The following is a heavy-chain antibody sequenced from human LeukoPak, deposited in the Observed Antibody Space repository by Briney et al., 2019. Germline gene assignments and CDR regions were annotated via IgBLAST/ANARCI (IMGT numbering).Heavy chain of an antibody. Sequence: GSSVKVSCKASGGALSTYAISWVRQAPGQGLEWMGGIIPIFGSTNYAQNFQGRVTITADESTYTTYMELTGLKAEDTAVYSCAGGLYCSGGGCYTGFFDSWAREPWSPSPQ. D-gene: IGHD2-15*01. CDR3: AGGLYCSGGGCYTGFFDS. CDR1: GGALSTYA. J-gene: IGHJ4*02. CDR2: IIPIFGST. V-gene: IGHV1-69*01.